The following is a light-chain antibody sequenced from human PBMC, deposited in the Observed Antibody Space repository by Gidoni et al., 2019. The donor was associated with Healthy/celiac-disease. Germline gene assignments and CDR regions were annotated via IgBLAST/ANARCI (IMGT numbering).Light chain of an antibody. V-gene: IGKV1-39*01. Sequence: QMTQSPSFLSASVGDRVTITCRASQSISSYLDWYQQKPGKAPKLLIYAASSLQSGVPSRFSGSGSGTEFTLTISSLQPEDFATYYCQQSYSTPPTFGQGTKVEIK. J-gene: IGKJ1*01. CDR3: QQSYSTPPT. CDR1: QSISSY. CDR2: AAS.